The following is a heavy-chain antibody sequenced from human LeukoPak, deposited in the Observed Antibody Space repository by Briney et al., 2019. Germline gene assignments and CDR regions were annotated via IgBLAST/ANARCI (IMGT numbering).Heavy chain of an antibody. CDR1: GFTFSTFA. CDR3: AKARPLYGDYFDS. CDR2: IFPSGGEI. Sequence: GGSLRLACAASGFTFSTFAIIWVRQPRGRGVGWVSSIFPSGGEIHDADAVSDRLTISIDNSKSTLSMQMNSLRAEDTAVYYCAKARPLYGDYFDSWGQGTLVTVSS. D-gene: IGHD4-17*01. V-gene: IGHV3-23*01. J-gene: IGHJ4*02.